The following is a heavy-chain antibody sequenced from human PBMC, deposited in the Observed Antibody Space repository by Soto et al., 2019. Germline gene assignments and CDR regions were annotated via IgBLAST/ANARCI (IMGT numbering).Heavy chain of an antibody. CDR1: GFRFRSHA. V-gene: IGHV3-23*01. J-gene: IGHJ4*02. CDR3: ARSGYDFWSGYYTGGYYFDY. CDR2: ISATGTDT. Sequence: GGSLRLSCAASGFRFRSHAMHWVRQAPGKGLEWVAGISATGTDTFYADSVKGRFTISRDNSDNTVSLLMRALTTDDTAVYYCARSGYDFWSGYYTGGYYFDYWGQGTLVTVSS. D-gene: IGHD3-3*01.